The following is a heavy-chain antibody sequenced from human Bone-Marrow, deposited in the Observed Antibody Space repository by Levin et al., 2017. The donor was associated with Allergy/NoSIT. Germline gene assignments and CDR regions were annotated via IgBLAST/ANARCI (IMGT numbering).Heavy chain of an antibody. CDR1: GYSLTKLS. V-gene: IGHV1-24*01. D-gene: IGHD2-8*01. J-gene: IGHJ3*02. CDR2: FDPEDGET. Sequence: ASVKVSCKVSGYSLTKLSMHWVRQAPGKGLEWMGRFDPEDGETIYTQKFQGRVTMTEDTSTDTAYMELSSLRSDDTAVYYCATVTDCTNGVCISLGTFPIWGQGTMVTVSS. CDR3: ATVTDCTNGVCISLGTFPI.